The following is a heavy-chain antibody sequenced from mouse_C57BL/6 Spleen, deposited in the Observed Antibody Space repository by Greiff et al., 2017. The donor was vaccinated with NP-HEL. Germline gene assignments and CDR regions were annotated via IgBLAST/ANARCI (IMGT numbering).Heavy chain of an antibody. CDR3: TRYLGQGYFDV. CDR2: IDPETGGT. Sequence: VQLQQSGAELVRPGASVTLSCKASGYTFTDYEMHWVKQTPVHGLEWIGAIDPETGGTAYNQKFKGKAILTADKSSSTAYMELRSLTSEDSAVYYCTRYLGQGYFDVWGTGTTVTVSS. CDR1: GYTFTDYE. D-gene: IGHD3-3*01. J-gene: IGHJ1*03. V-gene: IGHV1-15*01.